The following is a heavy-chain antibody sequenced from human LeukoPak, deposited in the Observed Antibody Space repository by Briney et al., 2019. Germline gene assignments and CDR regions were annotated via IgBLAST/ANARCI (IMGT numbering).Heavy chain of an antibody. D-gene: IGHD4-17*01. Sequence: GGFLRLSCAASGFTFSSYWMHWVRQAPGKGLVWVSRINSDGSSTSYADSVKGRFTISRDNAKNTLCLQMNSLRAEDTAVYYCAREVNDYGDYDYWGQGTLVTVSS. CDR3: AREVNDYGDYDY. V-gene: IGHV3-74*01. CDR2: INSDGSST. J-gene: IGHJ4*02. CDR1: GFTFSSYW.